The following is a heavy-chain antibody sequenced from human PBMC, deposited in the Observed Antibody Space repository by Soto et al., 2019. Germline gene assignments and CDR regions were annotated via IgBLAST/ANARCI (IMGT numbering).Heavy chain of an antibody. CDR3: AKDREFDWPNYYFDY. CDR2: ISGDGSST. Sequence: GGSLRLSCAASGFTFSSYAMSWVRQAPGKGLEWVSAISGDGSSTYFADSGKGRSTISRDNSKNTLYLQMNSLRAEDTAVYYCAKDREFDWPNYYFDYWGQGTLVTVSS. CDR1: GFTFSSYA. V-gene: IGHV3-23*01. D-gene: IGHD3-9*01. J-gene: IGHJ4*02.